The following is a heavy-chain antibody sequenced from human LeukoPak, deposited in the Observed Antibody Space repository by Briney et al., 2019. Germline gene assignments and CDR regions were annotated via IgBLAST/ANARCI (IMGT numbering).Heavy chain of an antibody. D-gene: IGHD2-2*02. CDR2: IYYSGST. CDR1: GGSISSGGYY. CDR3: ARALGYCSSTSCYTGAFDI. V-gene: IGHV4-31*03. Sequence: SETLSLTCTVSGGSISSGGYYWSWLRRHPGKGLEWIGYIYYSGSTYYNPSLKSRVTISVDTSKNQFSLKLSSVTAADTAVYYCARALGYCSSTSCYTGAFDIWGQGTMVTASS. J-gene: IGHJ3*02.